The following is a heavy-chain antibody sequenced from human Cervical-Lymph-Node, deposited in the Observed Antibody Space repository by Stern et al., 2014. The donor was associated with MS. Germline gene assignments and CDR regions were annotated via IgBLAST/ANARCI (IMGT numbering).Heavy chain of an antibody. J-gene: IGHJ4*02. V-gene: IGHV1-69*06. D-gene: IGHD2-2*01. CDR2: ISPMFSTS. CDR1: GGSFIHYA. Sequence: VQLVESGPEVKKPGSSVKVSCKASGGSFIHYAITWVRQAPGQGPEWSGDISPMFSTSNYAQKCQGRVTITADKSTTTSYMEINSLTSEDTAVYYCAGPRYAFWGQGTLVIVSS. CDR3: AGPRYAF.